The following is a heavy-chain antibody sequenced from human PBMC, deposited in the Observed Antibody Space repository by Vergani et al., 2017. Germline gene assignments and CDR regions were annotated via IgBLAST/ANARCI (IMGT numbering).Heavy chain of an antibody. D-gene: IGHD1-1*01. CDR1: GFTSSYYG. V-gene: IGHV3-30*03. CDR2: ISYDGTQK. CDR3: ATKSCGTPGCQIGYFRE. J-gene: IGHJ1*01. Sequence: QVQLVEDGGGVVKTGRSLRLSCVVSGFTSSYYGMHWVRQAPGKGLEWVAVISYDGTQKYYADSVKGRFTISRDNSKSTLYLQMNSLRTEDTAVYYCATKSCGTPGCQIGYFREWGQGTLVTVSS.